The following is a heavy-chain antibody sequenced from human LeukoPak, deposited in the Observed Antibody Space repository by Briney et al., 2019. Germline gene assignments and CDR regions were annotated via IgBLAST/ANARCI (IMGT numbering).Heavy chain of an antibody. D-gene: IGHD1-1*01. CDR1: GFTFSSYE. J-gene: IGHJ4*02. CDR3: ARPNFYPDY. V-gene: IGHV3-48*03. Sequence: GGSLRLSCAASGFTFSSYEMNWVRQAPGKGLEWVSYISSSGSTIYYADSVKGRFTISRGNAKNSLYLQMNSLRAEDTAVYYCARPNFYPDYWGQGTLATVSS. CDR2: ISSSGSTI.